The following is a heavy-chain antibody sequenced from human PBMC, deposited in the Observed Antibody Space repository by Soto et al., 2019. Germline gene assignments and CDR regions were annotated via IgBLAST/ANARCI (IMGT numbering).Heavy chain of an antibody. CDR2: IYHSGST. CDR3: ASYSRIFSTSYYFDY. V-gene: IGHV4-30-2*01. CDR1: GGSISSGGYS. D-gene: IGHD3-9*01. Sequence: SETLSLTCAVSGGSISSGGYSWSWIRQPPGMGLEWIGHIYHSGSTHYNPSLESRVTMSVDRSKNQFSLKLSSVTAADTAVYYCASYSRIFSTSYYFDYWGQGTLVTV. J-gene: IGHJ4*02.